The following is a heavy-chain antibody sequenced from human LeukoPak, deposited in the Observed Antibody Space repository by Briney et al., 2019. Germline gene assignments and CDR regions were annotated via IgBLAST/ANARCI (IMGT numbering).Heavy chain of an antibody. Sequence: GASVKVSCKASGYSFTSYGISWVRQAPGQGLEWMGWISAYNGNTNYAQRLQGRVTMTTDTPTSTAYMELRSLTSDDTAVYFCARVPSGGHFDYWGQGTLVTVSS. D-gene: IGHD2-15*01. CDR3: ARVPSGGHFDY. CDR2: ISAYNGNT. V-gene: IGHV1-18*01. CDR1: GYSFTSYG. J-gene: IGHJ4*02.